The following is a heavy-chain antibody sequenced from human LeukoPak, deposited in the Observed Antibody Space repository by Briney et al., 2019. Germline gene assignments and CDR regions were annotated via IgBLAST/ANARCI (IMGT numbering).Heavy chain of an antibody. D-gene: IGHD3-10*01. CDR3: ARPGRPRSGSLSY. CDR2: IYPGDSDT. CDR1: GYSFTSYW. J-gene: IGHJ4*02. Sequence: VESLKISCKGSGYSFTSYWIGWVRPMPGKGVEWMGIIYPGDSDTRYSPSLQGQVTISADKSVSTAYLQWSSLKASDTAMYYCARPGRPRSGSLSYWGQGTLVTVSS. V-gene: IGHV5-51*01.